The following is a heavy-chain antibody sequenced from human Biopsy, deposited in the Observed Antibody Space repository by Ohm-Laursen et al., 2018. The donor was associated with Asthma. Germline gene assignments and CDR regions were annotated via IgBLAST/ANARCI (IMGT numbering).Heavy chain of an antibody. J-gene: IGHJ6*02. CDR3: ARGYSGSDRIVYYYSGLEV. V-gene: IGHV1-69*13. CDR2: LIPVLGTP. Sequence: VKVSCKASGDSFSNYAISWVRQAPGQGLEWMGGLIPVLGTPDHAQMFEGRVTITADESTSTAYMELSSLSSEDTAVYHCARGYSGSDRIVYYYSGLEVWGQGTTVTVSS. D-gene: IGHD5-12*01. CDR1: GDSFSNYA.